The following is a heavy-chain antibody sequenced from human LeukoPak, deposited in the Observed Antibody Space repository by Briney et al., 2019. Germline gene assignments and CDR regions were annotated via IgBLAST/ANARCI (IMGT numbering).Heavy chain of an antibody. Sequence: QPGGTLRLSCAASGFTFSSYGMSWVRQAPGKGLEWVSAISGSGGSTYYADSVKGRFTISRDNSKNTLYLQMNSLRAEDTAVYYCAKDRDGYKNRGGGLDYWGQGTLVTVSS. V-gene: IGHV3-23*01. D-gene: IGHD5-24*01. CDR1: GFTFSSYG. CDR3: AKDRDGYKNRGGGLDY. CDR2: ISGSGGST. J-gene: IGHJ4*02.